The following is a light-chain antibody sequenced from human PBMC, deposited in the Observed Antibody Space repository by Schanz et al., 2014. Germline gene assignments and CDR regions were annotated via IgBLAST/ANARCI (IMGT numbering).Light chain of an antibody. CDR3: MQALPNPGYT. J-gene: IGKJ2*01. V-gene: IGKV2-28*01. CDR1: QSLLQSNGYNY. CDR2: LGS. Sequence: DILMTQSPLSLPVTPGEPASISCRSSQSLLQSNGYNYVDWYLQKPGQSPQLLIYLGSSRASGVPDRFSGSGSGTDFTLKISRVEAEDVGVYYCMQALPNPGYTFGQGTKLEIK.